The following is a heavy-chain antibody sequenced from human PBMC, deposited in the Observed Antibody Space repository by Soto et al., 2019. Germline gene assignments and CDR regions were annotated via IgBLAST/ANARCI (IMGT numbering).Heavy chain of an antibody. Sequence: SETLSLTCAVSGGSISSGGYSWSWIRQPPGKGLEWIGYIFHSGSTYYNPSLKSRVTISVDRSKNQFSLKLSSVTAADTAVYYCARAAGGDFPIDYWGQGTLVTVS. CDR2: IFHSGST. D-gene: IGHD2-21*01. CDR1: GGSISSGGYS. CDR3: ARAAGGDFPIDY. V-gene: IGHV4-30-2*01. J-gene: IGHJ4*02.